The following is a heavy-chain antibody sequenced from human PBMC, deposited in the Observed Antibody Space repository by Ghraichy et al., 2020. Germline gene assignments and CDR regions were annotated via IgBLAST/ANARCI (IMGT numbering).Heavy chain of an antibody. V-gene: IGHV1-18*01. Sequence: AAVKVSCKASGYTFTSYGITWVRQAPGQGLEWMGWIIANNGNTNYAQKLQGRVTMTKETSTSTAYMELRSLRSDATAVYYCARGYTQDYGLDVWGQGTTVTVSS. CDR2: IIANNGNT. CDR1: GYTFTSYG. J-gene: IGHJ6*02. D-gene: IGHD5-12*01. CDR3: ARGYTQDYGLDV.